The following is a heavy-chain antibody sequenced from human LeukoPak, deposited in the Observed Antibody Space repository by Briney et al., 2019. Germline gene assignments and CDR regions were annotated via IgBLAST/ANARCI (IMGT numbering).Heavy chain of an antibody. CDR3: ARGWGSTSSNYFDP. CDR2: IYGSGST. Sequence: PSQTLSLTCTVSGGSITSGNFYWRWIRQSAGTGLEWIGRIYGSGSTNYSPSLRSRVTISIDTSKNQFSLNLNSVTATDTAVYYCARGWGSTSSNYFDPWGQGTLVTVSS. V-gene: IGHV4-61*02. J-gene: IGHJ5*02. D-gene: IGHD2-2*01. CDR1: GGSITSGNFY.